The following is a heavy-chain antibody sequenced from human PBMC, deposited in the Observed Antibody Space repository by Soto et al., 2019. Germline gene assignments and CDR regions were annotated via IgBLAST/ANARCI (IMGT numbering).Heavy chain of an antibody. Sequence: QVQLVESGGGVVQPGRSLRLSCAASGFTFSSYAMHWVRQAPGKGLEWVAVISYDGSNKYYADSVKGRFTISRDNSKNTLYLQMNSLRAEDTAVYYCAREVGFGDGLDVWGQGTTVTVSS. CDR1: GFTFSSYA. D-gene: IGHD3-10*01. CDR3: AREVGFGDGLDV. V-gene: IGHV3-30-3*01. J-gene: IGHJ6*02. CDR2: ISYDGSNK.